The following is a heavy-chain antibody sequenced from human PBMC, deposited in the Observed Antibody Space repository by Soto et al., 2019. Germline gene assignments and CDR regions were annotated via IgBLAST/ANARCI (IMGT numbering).Heavy chain of an antibody. D-gene: IGHD1-26*01. CDR1: GGTFSSYA. Sequence: QVQLVQSGAEVNKPGSSVKVSCKASGGTFSSYAISWVRQAPGQELEWMGGIIPIFGTANYAQKFQGRVTINAGESTSTAYMELSSLRSEDTGVYYCASTSIGWSWFDYWGQGILVTVCS. CDR3: ASTSIGWSWFDY. J-gene: IGHJ4*02. V-gene: IGHV1-69*01. CDR2: IIPIFGTA.